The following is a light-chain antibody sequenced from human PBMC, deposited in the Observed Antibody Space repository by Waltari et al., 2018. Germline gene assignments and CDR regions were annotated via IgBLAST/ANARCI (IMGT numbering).Light chain of an antibody. CDR3: QQYYSTPYT. J-gene: IGKJ2*01. Sequence: EIVLAQSPGTLSLSPGERATLSCRASQSVTNNFLAWYQLKPGQSPRLLIYTASKRATGIPDRFSGSGSGTDFTLIINSLQAEDVAVYYCQQYYSTPYTFGQGTKLEIK. CDR1: QSVTNNF. CDR2: TAS. V-gene: IGKV3-20*01.